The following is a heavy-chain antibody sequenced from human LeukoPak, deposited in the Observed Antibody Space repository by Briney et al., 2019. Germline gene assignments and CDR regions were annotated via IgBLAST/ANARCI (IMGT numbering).Heavy chain of an antibody. CDR3: ARGRGVAAGTDY. J-gene: IGHJ4*02. CDR2: ITQTGST. V-gene: IGHV4-34*01. Sequence: SETLSLTCADHGGSFSDYSWTWIRQPPGKGLEWIGEITQTGSTNYTPSLKRRVSISADTSKNQFSLTLTSVTAADTAVYYCARGRGVAAGTDYWGQGTLVIVSS. CDR1: GGSFSDYS. D-gene: IGHD6-13*01.